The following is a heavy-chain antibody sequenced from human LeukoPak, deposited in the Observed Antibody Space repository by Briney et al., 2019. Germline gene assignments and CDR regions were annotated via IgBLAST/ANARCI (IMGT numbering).Heavy chain of an antibody. Sequence: PSETLSLTCAVYGGSFSGYYWSWIRQPPGKGLEWIGEINHSGSTNYNPSLKRRVPISVDTSKNQFSLKLSSVTAADTAVYYCARSHWRDYWGQGTLVTVSS. CDR2: INHSGST. CDR1: GGSFSGYY. D-gene: IGHD1-1*01. J-gene: IGHJ4*02. CDR3: ARSHWRDY. V-gene: IGHV4-34*01.